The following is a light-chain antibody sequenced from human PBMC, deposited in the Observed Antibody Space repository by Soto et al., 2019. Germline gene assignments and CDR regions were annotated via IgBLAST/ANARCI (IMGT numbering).Light chain of an antibody. V-gene: IGLV2-14*01. CDR2: EVT. Sequence: QSALTQPASVSGSPGQSITISCTGTRSDVGGYDYVSWYQHHPGKAPKLMIYEVTNRPSGVSNRFSGSKSGNTASLTISGLQAEDEADYYCSSYTSSSTQVFGGGTKAHRP. CDR1: RSDVGGYDY. CDR3: SSYTSSSTQV. J-gene: IGLJ3*02.